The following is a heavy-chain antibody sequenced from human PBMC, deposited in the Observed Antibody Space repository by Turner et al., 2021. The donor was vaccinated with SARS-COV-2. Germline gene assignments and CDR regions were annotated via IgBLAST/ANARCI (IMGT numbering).Heavy chain of an antibody. CDR1: GGSISSSSYY. J-gene: IGHJ6*02. D-gene: IGHD1-26*01. Sequence: QLQLQESGPGLVKPSETLSLTCPVSGGSISSSSYYLGWIRQPPGKGLEWIGSIYNRGSTYYNPALKSRVTISVDTSKNQFSLKLSSVTAADTAVYYCAGEVVVLTTTHYGMDVWGQGTTVTVSS. CDR2: IYNRGST. V-gene: IGHV4-39*01. CDR3: AGEVVVLTTTHYGMDV.